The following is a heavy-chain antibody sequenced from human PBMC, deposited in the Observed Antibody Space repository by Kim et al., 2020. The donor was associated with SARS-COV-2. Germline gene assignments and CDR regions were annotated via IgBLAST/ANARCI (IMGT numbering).Heavy chain of an antibody. CDR1: GFTFSSYW. CDR2: IKQDASVI. CDR3: AKPYRGGSFDI. Sequence: GGSLRLSCAASGFTFSSYWMSWVRQAPGKVLEWVASIKQDASVISYVDFVRGRFTISRANAKNSLSLQMNSLRAEDTPLYFCAKPYRGGSFDIWGQGKRVTVSS. J-gene: IGHJ3*02. D-gene: IGHD3-16*01. V-gene: IGHV3-7*01.